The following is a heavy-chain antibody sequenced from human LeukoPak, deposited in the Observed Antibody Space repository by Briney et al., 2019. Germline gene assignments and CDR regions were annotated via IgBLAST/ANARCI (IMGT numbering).Heavy chain of an antibody. Sequence: SETLSLTCAVSDESFINYYWSWLRQAPGKGLEWIGEINGSGITNYKASLKSRVSICVDVSKKQIYLRLSSVTAAETAVYYCARRIYYGSGSPRRFDPWGHGTRVIVSS. V-gene: IGHV4-34*01. CDR2: INGSGIT. D-gene: IGHD3-10*01. CDR3: ARRIYYGSGSPRRFDP. CDR1: DESFINYY. J-gene: IGHJ5*02.